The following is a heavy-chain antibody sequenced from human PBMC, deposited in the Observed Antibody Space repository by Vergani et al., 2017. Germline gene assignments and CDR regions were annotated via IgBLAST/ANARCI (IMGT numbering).Heavy chain of an antibody. J-gene: IGHJ6*03. CDR1: GGSISSYY. CDR3: ARDTRVITGMGYMDV. CDR2: IYTSGST. V-gene: IGHV4-4*07. Sequence: QVQLQESGPGLVKPSETLSLTCTVSGGSISSYYWSWIRQPAGKGLEWIGRIYTSGSTNYNPSLKSRVTMSVYTSKHQFSLKLSSVTAADTAVYYCARDTRVITGMGYMDVWGKGTTVTVSS. D-gene: IGHD1-20*01.